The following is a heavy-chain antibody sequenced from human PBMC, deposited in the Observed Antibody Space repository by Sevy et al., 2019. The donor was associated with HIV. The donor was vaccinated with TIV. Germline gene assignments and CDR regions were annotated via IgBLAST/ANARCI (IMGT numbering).Heavy chain of an antibody. CDR1: GFAFSTHG. CDR2: ISFDGIKK. J-gene: IGHJ4*02. D-gene: IGHD4-17*01. Sequence: GGSLRLSCAASGFAFSTHGMHWVRQAPGKGLEWVAVISFDGIKKYYADSMKGRFTISRDNSENTLYLHLNSLRTDDTAVYYCARDAGDYTYVPGGHWGQGTLVTVSS. V-gene: IGHV3-30-3*01. CDR3: ARDAGDYTYVPGGH.